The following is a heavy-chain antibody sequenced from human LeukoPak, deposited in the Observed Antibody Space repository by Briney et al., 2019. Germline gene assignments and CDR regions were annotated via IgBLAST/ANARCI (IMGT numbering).Heavy chain of an antibody. CDR3: AHRLGPAASSTVAFFDS. Sequence: SGPTLVKPTQTLTLTCTVSGLPLTTRGRGVGWIRQPPGKALEWLALSYWDNDKRYSPSLKSRLTIARDTSQNQVVLTMTTMDPADTAPDNRAHRLGPAASSTVAFFDSWGQGTLVAVSS. D-gene: IGHD6-25*01. J-gene: IGHJ4*02. CDR2: SYWDNDK. V-gene: IGHV2-5*02. CDR1: GLPLTTRGRG.